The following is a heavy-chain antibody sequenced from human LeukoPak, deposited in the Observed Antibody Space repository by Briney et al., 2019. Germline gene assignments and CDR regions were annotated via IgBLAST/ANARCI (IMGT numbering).Heavy chain of an antibody. D-gene: IGHD5-24*01. CDR1: GGSISSYY. V-gene: IGHV4-4*07. J-gene: IGHJ4*02. CDR3: ARGGRWLQLDY. Sequence: PSETLSLTCTVSGGSISSYYWSWIRQPAGKGLQWIGRIYTSGSTNYNPSLKSRVTISVDKSKNQFSLKLSSVTAADTAVYYCARGGRWLQLDYWGQGTLVTVSS. CDR2: IYTSGST.